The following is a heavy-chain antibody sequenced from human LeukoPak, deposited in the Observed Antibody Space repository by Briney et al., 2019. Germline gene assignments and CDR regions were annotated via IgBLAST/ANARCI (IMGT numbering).Heavy chain of an antibody. CDR2: INHSGST. Sequence: SETLSLTCAVYGGSFSGYYWSWIRQPPGKGLEWIGEINHSGSTNYDPSLKSRVTISVDTSKNQFSLKLSSVTAADTAVYYCARRHVEYSSSSDPYYFDYWGQGTLVTVSS. J-gene: IGHJ4*02. CDR3: ARRHVEYSSSSDPYYFDY. V-gene: IGHV4-34*01. D-gene: IGHD6-6*01. CDR1: GGSFSGYY.